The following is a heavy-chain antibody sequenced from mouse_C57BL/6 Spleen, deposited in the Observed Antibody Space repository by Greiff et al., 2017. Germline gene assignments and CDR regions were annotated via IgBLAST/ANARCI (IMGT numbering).Heavy chain of an antibody. CDR3: ARSLLDDGYYYYAMDY. Sequence: VKLQESGPELVKPGASVKISCKASGYSFTSYYIHWVKQRPGQGLEWIGWIYPGSGNTKYNEKFKGKATLTADTSSSTAYMQLSSLTSEDSAVYYCARSLLDDGYYYYAMDYWGKGTSVTVSS. CDR2: IYPGSGNT. CDR1: GYSFTSYY. J-gene: IGHJ4*01. D-gene: IGHD2-3*01. V-gene: IGHV1-66*01.